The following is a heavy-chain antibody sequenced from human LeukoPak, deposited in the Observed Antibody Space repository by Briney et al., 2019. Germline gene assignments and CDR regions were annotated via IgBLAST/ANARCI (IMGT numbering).Heavy chain of an antibody. CDR2: INTDGGST. V-gene: IGHV3-64*01. CDR1: GFTFSGYA. J-gene: IGHJ4*02. CDR3: ARRGRDGYNYFDY. Sequence: PGGSLRLSCAVSGFTFSGYAMHWVRQAPGKGLEHVSTINTDGGSTYYAKSVKGRFTISRDNSKNTLYLQMGSLRAEDMAVYYCARRGRDGYNYFDYWGQGTLVTVSS. D-gene: IGHD5-24*01.